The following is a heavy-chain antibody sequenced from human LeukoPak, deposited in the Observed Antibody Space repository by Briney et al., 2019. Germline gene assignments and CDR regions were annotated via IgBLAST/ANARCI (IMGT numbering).Heavy chain of an antibody. Sequence: SETLSLTCSVSGCSISNYYWSWTRQPPGKGLEWIGYVYYNGSNNYNPSPKSRVTISVDTSKNQFSLKMRSVTAADTAVYYCARVRGYVIEDNFDYWGQGTLVTVSS. CDR1: GCSISNYY. CDR2: VYYNGSN. CDR3: ARVRGYVIEDNFDY. V-gene: IGHV4-59*01. J-gene: IGHJ4*02. D-gene: IGHD2-15*01.